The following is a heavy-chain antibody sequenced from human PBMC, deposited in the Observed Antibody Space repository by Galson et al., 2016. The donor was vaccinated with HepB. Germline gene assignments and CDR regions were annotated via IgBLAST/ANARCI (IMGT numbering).Heavy chain of an antibody. CDR3: ARDPGRDDGMDV. Sequence: SLRLSCAASGFTFKKYGMHWVRQAPGKGLEWVAVVWFDESNTYYADSVKGRFTISRDNSKNTVYLYMNSLRAEDTAVFYCARDPGRDDGMDVWGQGTTVTVSS. CDR1: GFTFKKYG. D-gene: IGHD3-10*01. V-gene: IGHV3-33*01. J-gene: IGHJ6*02. CDR2: VWFDESNT.